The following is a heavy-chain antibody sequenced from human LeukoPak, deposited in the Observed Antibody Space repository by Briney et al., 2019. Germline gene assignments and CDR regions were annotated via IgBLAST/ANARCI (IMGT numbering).Heavy chain of an antibody. J-gene: IGHJ4*02. V-gene: IGHV4-39*01. D-gene: IGHD1-26*01. CDR3: ARLVGAATDPFDY. CDR2: IYYSGST. Sequence: PSETLSLTCTVSGGSISSRTYYWGWIRQPPGKGLEWIASIYYSGSTYYNPSLKSRVTISIDTSKNQFSLKLSSVTAADTAVYYCARLVGAATDPFDYRGQGTLVTVSS. CDR1: GGSISSRTYY.